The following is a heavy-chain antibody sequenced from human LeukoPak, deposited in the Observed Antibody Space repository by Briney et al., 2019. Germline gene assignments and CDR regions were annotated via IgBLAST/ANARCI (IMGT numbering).Heavy chain of an antibody. D-gene: IGHD5-18*01. J-gene: IGHJ6*02. Sequence: SQTLSLTCTVSGGSISSYYWSWIRQPPGKGLEWIGYIYYSGSTNYNPSLKSRVTISVDTSKNQFSLKLSSVTAADTAVYYCARARGYSYGYTYYYGMDVWDQGTTVTVSS. CDR3: ARARGYSYGYTYYYGMDV. CDR2: IYYSGST. CDR1: GGSISSYY. V-gene: IGHV4-59*01.